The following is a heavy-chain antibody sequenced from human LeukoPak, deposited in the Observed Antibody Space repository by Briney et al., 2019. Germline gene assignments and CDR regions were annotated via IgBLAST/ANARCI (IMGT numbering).Heavy chain of an antibody. CDR2: ISGSGGST. CDR1: GFTFSSYA. J-gene: IGHJ4*02. V-gene: IGHV3-23*01. Sequence: GGSLRLSCAASGFTFSSYAMSWVRQAPGKGLEWVSGISGSGGSTYYADSVKGRFTISRDKSKNTLYLQMNSLRVEDTAVYYCARLVGDRTIYDYWGQGTLVTVSS. D-gene: IGHD1-26*01. CDR3: ARLVGDRTIYDY.